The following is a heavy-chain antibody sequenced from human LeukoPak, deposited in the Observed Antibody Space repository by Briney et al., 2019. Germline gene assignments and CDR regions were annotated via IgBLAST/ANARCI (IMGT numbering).Heavy chain of an antibody. CDR3: ARRLAVAAYYYMDV. CDR2: INPNSGGT. CDR1: GYTFTGYY. D-gene: IGHD6-19*01. V-gene: IGHV1-2*02. J-gene: IGHJ6*03. Sequence: ASVKVSCKASGYTFTGYYMHWVRQAPGQGLEWMGWINPNSGGTNCAQKLQGRVTMTTDTSTSTAYMELRSLRSDDTAVYYCARRLAVAAYYYMDVWGKGTTVTVSS.